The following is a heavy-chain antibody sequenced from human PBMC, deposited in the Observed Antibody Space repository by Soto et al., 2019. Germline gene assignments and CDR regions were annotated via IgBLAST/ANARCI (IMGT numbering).Heavy chain of an antibody. CDR3: ARERVYGDYVHYYYGMDV. Sequence: SVKVSCKASGGTFNSYAISWVRQAPGQGLEWMGGIIPIFGTANYAQKFQGRVTITADESTSTAYMELGSLRSEDTAVYYCARERVYGDYVHYYYGMDVWGQGTTVTVSS. CDR2: IIPIFGTA. J-gene: IGHJ6*02. V-gene: IGHV1-69*13. CDR1: GGTFNSYA. D-gene: IGHD4-17*01.